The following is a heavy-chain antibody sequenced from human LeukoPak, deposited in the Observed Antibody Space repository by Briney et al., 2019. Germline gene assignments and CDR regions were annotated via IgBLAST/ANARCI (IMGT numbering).Heavy chain of an antibody. CDR2: INPSSGGT. Sequence: VSVTVSCKASGYTFTGYYMHWVRRAPGQGLEWMGWINPSSGGTNYAQKFRGRVTMTRDTSISTAYMELSRLRSDDTAVYYCARAVAEDGYCSGGSCSYYYYYMDVWGKGTTVTISS. J-gene: IGHJ6*03. CDR1: GYTFTGYY. V-gene: IGHV1-2*02. CDR3: ARAVAEDGYCSGGSCSYYYYYMDV. D-gene: IGHD2-15*01.